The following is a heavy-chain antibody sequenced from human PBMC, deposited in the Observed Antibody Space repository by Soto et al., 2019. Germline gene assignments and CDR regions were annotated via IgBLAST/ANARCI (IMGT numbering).Heavy chain of an antibody. CDR1: GDSISSGDYY. Sequence: SVTLSLTCTVSGDSISSGDYYWSWIRQPPGKGLEWIGEINHSGSTNYNPSLKSRVTISVDTSKNQFSLKLSFVTAADTAVYYCARGKGYSYGYNGYYYGMDVWGQGTTVTVSS. D-gene: IGHD5-18*01. J-gene: IGHJ6*02. CDR3: ARGKGYSYGYNGYYYGMDV. V-gene: IGHV4-39*07. CDR2: INHSGST.